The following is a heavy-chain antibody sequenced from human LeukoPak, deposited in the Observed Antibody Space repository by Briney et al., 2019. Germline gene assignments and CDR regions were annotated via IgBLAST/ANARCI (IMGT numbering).Heavy chain of an antibody. D-gene: IGHD6-6*01. CDR3: ASDIAARHADAFDI. J-gene: IGHJ3*02. CDR2: INPNSGAT. CDR1: TFTXYX. Sequence: TFTXYXXXXVRQAXGQGXXXXGRINPNSGATNYAQKFQGRVTITRERSNSTDYMEMRRLRSDDTAVYYCASDIAARHADAFDIWGQGTMVTVSS. V-gene: IGHV1-2*06.